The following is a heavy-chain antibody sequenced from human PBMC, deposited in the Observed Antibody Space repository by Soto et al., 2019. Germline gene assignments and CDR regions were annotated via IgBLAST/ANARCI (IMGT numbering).Heavy chain of an antibody. J-gene: IGHJ6*02. CDR2: ISSEGSNE. CDR3: AKDDRDFMDV. CDR1: GFTFSSYD. D-gene: IGHD3-22*01. Sequence: QVQLVESGGGVVQPGRSLRLSCAASGFTFSSYDMHWVRQALGKGLEWVAVISSEGSNEYYADSVKGRFTISRDNSKNMLYLQMSSLRAEDTAVYYCAKDDRDFMDVWGQGTTVTVSS. V-gene: IGHV3-30-3*01.